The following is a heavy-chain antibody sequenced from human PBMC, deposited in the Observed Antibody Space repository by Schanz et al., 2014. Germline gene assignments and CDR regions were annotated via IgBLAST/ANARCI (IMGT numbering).Heavy chain of an antibody. CDR3: AREGEWGYDPPRH. CDR2: IYSGGST. V-gene: IGHV3-66*01. CDR1: GFTVRSYA. J-gene: IGHJ4*02. D-gene: IGHD5-12*01. Sequence: VQLVESGGGVVQPGRSLRLSCAASGFTVRSYAMHWVRQAPGKGLEWVSVIYSGGSTYYADSVKGRFTISRDNAKNSLYLEMTSLRGEDTAVYYCAREGEWGYDPPRHWGQGTLVTVSS.